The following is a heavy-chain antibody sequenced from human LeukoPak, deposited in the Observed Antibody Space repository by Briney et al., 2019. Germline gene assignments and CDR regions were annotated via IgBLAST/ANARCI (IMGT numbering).Heavy chain of an antibody. J-gene: IGHJ3*02. CDR2: ISYTGSA. CDR3: ARQGTYGSAPFDI. CDR1: GGSISSDY. V-gene: IGHV4-59*08. Sequence: SETLSLTCTVSGGSISSDYWSWIRQPPGKGLEWLGYISYTGSANYNPSVKSRVTISGDTSKKQFSLRLSAVTAADSAVYYCARQGTYGSAPFDIWGQGTMVTVSS. D-gene: IGHD3-10*01.